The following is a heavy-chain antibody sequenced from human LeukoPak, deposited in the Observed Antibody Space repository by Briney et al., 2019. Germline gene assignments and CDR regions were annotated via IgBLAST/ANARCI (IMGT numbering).Heavy chain of an antibody. CDR1: GFTFSSYG. CDR3: AKGERVYYDSSGYYTSPFDY. Sequence: GGSLRLSCAASGFTFSSYGMHWVRQAPGKGLEWVAVISYDGSNKYYADSVKGRFTISRDNSKNTLYLHMNCLRAEDTAVYYCAKGERVYYDSSGYYTSPFDYWGQGTLVTVSS. V-gene: IGHV3-30*18. D-gene: IGHD3-22*01. J-gene: IGHJ4*02. CDR2: ISYDGSNK.